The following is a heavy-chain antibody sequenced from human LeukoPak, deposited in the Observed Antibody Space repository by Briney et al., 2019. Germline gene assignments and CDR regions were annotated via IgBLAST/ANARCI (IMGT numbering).Heavy chain of an antibody. Sequence: GGSLRLSCAASGFTFSSYWMHWVRQAPGKGPVWVSLIKTDGRSTSYADSVKGRFTISRDNSKNTLYLQMNSLRAEDTAVYYCARGRDYDILTGWLGGWFDPWGQGTLVTVSS. J-gene: IGHJ5*02. V-gene: IGHV3-74*01. D-gene: IGHD3-9*01. CDR3: ARGRDYDILTGWLGGWFDP. CDR1: GFTFSSYW. CDR2: IKTDGRST.